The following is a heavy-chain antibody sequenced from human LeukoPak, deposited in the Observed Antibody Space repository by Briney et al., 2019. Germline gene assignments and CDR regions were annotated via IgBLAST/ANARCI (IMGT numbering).Heavy chain of an antibody. Sequence: SETLSLTCTVSGGSISSGGYYWSWIRQPPGKGLEWIGYIYYSGSTNYNPSLKSRVTISVDTSKNQFSLKLSSVTAADTAVYYCARAPLYGDLDSLDYWGQGTLVTVSS. V-gene: IGHV4-61*08. J-gene: IGHJ4*02. CDR3: ARAPLYGDLDSLDY. D-gene: IGHD4-17*01. CDR1: GGSISSGGYY. CDR2: IYYSGST.